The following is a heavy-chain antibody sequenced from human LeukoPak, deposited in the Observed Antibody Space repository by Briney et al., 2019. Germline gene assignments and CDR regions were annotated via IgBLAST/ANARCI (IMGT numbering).Heavy chain of an antibody. V-gene: IGHV5-10-1*01. J-gene: IGHJ4*02. CDR1: GYSFTSYW. D-gene: IGHD3-9*01. CDR3: ARQGLGDYDISTGYYGIDY. Sequence: GESLRISCKGSGYSFTSYWISWVRQMPGKGLEWMGRIDPSDSYTNYSPSFQGHVTISADKSISTAYLQWSSLKASDTAMYYCARQGLGDYDISTGYYGIDYWGQGTLVTVSS. CDR2: IDPSDSYT.